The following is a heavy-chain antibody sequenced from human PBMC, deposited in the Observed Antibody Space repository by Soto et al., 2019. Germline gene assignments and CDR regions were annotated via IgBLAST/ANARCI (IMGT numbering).Heavy chain of an antibody. V-gene: IGHV1-69*13. CDR3: ARTYGDYSSFSDDY. D-gene: IGHD4-17*01. Sequence: SVQVSCKYSGGTFSSYAISWVRQDPGQRLEWMGGIIPIFGTANYAQKFQGRVTITADESTSTAYMELSSLRSEDTAVYYCARTYGDYSSFSDDYWGQGTLVTVSS. J-gene: IGHJ4*02. CDR2: IIPIFGTA. CDR1: GGTFSSYA.